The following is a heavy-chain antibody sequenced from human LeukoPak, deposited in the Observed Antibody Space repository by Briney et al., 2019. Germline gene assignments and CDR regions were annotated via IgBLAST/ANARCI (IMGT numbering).Heavy chain of an antibody. CDR3: AREEYDILTGYPDDAFDI. V-gene: IGHV4-61*02. D-gene: IGHD3-9*01. Sequence: SETLSLTCAVSGGSISSGSYYWSWIRQPAGKGLEWIGRIFSSGSTNNNPSLESRVTISVDTSKNQFSLKMSSVTAADTAVYYCAREEYDILTGYPDDAFDIWGQGTMVTVSS. CDR2: IFSSGST. CDR1: GGSISSGSYY. J-gene: IGHJ3*02.